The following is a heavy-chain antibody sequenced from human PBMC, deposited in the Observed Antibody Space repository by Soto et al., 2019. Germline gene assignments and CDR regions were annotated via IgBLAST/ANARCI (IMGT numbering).Heavy chain of an antibody. D-gene: IGHD4-17*01. V-gene: IGHV4-59*05. CDR3: ARSYGKQFDY. CDR1: GFTFSSYA. Sequence: VQLLESGGGLVQPGGSLRLSCAASGFTFSSYAMSWVRQAPGKGLEWIGSIYYSGSTYYNPSLKSRVTISVDTSKNQFSLKLSSVTAADTAVYYCARSYGKQFDYWGQGTLVTVSS. CDR2: IYYSGST. J-gene: IGHJ4*02.